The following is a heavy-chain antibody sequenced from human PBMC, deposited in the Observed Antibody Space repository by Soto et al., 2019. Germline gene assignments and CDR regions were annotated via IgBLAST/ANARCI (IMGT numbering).Heavy chain of an antibody. J-gene: IGHJ4*02. CDR3: ARVSGSYTHY. D-gene: IGHD1-26*01. CDR2: ISGSGGST. V-gene: IGHV3-23*01. Sequence: EVQLLEYGGGLVQPGGSLRLSCAASGFTFSSYAMSWVRQAPGKGLEWVSAISGSGGSTYYADSVKGRFTISRDNSKNTLYLHMNSLRAEDAAVYYCARVSGSYTHYWGEGTLVTVSS. CDR1: GFTFSSYA.